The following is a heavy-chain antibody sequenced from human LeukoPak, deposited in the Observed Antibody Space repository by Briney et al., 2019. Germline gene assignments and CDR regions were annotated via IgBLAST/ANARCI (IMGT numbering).Heavy chain of an antibody. CDR1: GGSISSYY. D-gene: IGHD3-3*02. CDR2: IYYSGST. V-gene: IGHV4-59*01. J-gene: IGHJ5*02. CDR3: ARVSATYWFDP. Sequence: KPSETLSLTCTVSGGSISSYYWSWIRQPPGKGLEWIGYIYYSGSTNYNPSLKSRVTISVDTSKNQFSLKLSSVTAADTAMYYCARVSATYWFDPWGQGTLVTVSS.